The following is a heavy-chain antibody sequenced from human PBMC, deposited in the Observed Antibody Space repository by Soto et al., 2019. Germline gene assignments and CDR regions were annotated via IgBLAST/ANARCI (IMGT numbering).Heavy chain of an antibody. CDR3: ARRGGSSWRNGFDH. CDR1: GGSITSTMDY. Sequence: PSETLSLTCSVSGGSITSTMDYWGWIRQSSGKGLAWLGNIYYDGSIFYNPSLKSRVTISGDTSTRQFSLRVSSVTASDTAVYDCARRGGSSWRNGFDHWGDVTLFTVSS. J-gene: IGHJ5*02. V-gene: IGHV4-39*01. D-gene: IGHD6-13*01. CDR2: IYYDGSI.